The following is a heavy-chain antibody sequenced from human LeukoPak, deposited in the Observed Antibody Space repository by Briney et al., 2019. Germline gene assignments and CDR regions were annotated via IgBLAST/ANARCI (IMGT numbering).Heavy chain of an antibody. V-gene: IGHV4-39*01. J-gene: IGHJ3*02. CDR3: ARSDYHNSGSHTVFDAFDI. CDR2: IYYSGST. D-gene: IGHD3-10*01. CDR1: RGSISNSGYY. Sequence: RPSETLSLTCTVSRGSISNSGYYWGWIRQPPGKGLEWIGSIYYSGSTYYSPSLKNRVTISVDTSRNQFSLKLTSVTAADTAVYYCARSDYHNSGSHTVFDAFDIWGQGTRVTVSS.